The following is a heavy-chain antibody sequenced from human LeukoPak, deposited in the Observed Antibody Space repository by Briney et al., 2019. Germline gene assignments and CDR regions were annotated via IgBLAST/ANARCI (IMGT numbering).Heavy chain of an antibody. J-gene: IGHJ4*02. D-gene: IGHD3-22*01. V-gene: IGHV3-21*01. Sequence: PGGSLRLSCAASGFTFSSYSMNWVRQAPGKGLEWVSSISSSSSNIYYADSVKGRFTISRDNAKNSLYLQMNTLTAEHTAVYYCARCEDYNDSSGYYPTDDGGQGTLVTVP. CDR2: ISSSSSNI. CDR3: ARCEDYNDSSGYYPTDD. CDR1: GFTFSSYS.